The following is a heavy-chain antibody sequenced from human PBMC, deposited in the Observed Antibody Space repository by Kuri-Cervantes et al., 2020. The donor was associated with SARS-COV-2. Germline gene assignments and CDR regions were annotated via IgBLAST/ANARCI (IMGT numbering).Heavy chain of an antibody. CDR2: IYSGGST. Sequence: GESLKISCAASGFTVSSNYMSWVRQAPGKGLEWVSGIYSGGSTYYADSVKGRFTISRDNSKNTLYLQMNSLRAEDTAVYYCARVVGYSSSWYYFDYWGQGTLVTVSS. V-gene: IGHV3-53*01. CDR1: GFTVSSNY. D-gene: IGHD6-13*01. CDR3: ARVVGYSSSWYYFDY. J-gene: IGHJ4*02.